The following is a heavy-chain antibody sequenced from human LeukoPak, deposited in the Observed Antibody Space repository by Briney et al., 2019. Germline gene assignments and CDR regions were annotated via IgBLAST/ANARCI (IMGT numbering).Heavy chain of an antibody. CDR2: ITASGGST. D-gene: IGHD3-16*01. V-gene: IGHV3-23*01. CDR3: ARGGGLDV. CDR1: GFTFSSYA. J-gene: IGHJ6*02. Sequence: GGSLRLSCTASGFTFSSYALTWVRQAPGKGLEWVSAITASGGSTYYADSVKGRFTISRDNSKDTLYLQMSNLRAEDTAVYFCARGGGLDVWGQGATVTVSS.